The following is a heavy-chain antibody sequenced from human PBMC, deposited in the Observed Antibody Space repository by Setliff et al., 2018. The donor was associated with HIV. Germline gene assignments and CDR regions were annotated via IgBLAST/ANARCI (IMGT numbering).Heavy chain of an antibody. V-gene: IGHV4-39*07. CDR1: GDSFSGSGSH. D-gene: IGHD3-22*01. J-gene: IGHJ4*02. CDR3: ARDPHYFDRSGHYSWFYFDY. Sequence: PSETLSLTCTVSGDSFSGSGSHWGWIRQPPGKRLEWIGNIDSTGSPYYNPALKSRVIISVDTSKKRFSLKLGSLTAADTAVYFCARDPHYFDRSGHYSWFYFDYWGQGKLVTVSS. CDR2: IDSTGSP.